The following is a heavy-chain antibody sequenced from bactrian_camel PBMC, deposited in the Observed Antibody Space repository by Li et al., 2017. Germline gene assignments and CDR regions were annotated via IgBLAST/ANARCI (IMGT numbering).Heavy chain of an antibody. D-gene: IGHD5*01. V-gene: IGHV3S53*01. CDR1: GYSYNGC. J-gene: IGHJ6*01. CDR2: IDSSGRT. CDR3: VTGVTILALGDFGD. Sequence: HVQLVESGGGLVQPGGSLRLSCAASGYSYNGCLGWFRQAPGKEREGVAAIDSSGRTPYSDSVKGRFTISRDNGKNTVYLQMDSLKPEDTAVYSCVTGVTILALGDFGDWGQGTQVTVS.